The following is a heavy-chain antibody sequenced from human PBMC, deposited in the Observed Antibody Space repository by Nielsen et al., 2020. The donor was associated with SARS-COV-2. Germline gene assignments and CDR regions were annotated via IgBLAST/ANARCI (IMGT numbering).Heavy chain of an antibody. V-gene: IGHV4-34*01. Sequence: GSLRLSCAVYGGSFSGYYWSWIRQPPGKGLEWIGEINHSGSTNYNPSLKSRVTISVDTSKNQFSLKLSSVTAADTAVYYCARRRKGYCSGGSCYSGWFDPWGQGTLVTVSS. D-gene: IGHD2-15*01. CDR3: ARRRKGYCSGGSCYSGWFDP. CDR2: INHSGST. J-gene: IGHJ5*02. CDR1: GGSFSGYY.